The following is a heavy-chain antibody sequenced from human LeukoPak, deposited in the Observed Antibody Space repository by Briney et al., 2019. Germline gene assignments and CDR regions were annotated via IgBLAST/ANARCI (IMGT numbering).Heavy chain of an antibody. J-gene: IGHJ3*02. CDR3: ARVDSSGGSDAFDI. CDR1: AGSISSSSYY. CDR2: IYYSGST. Sequence: PSETLSLTFTVSAGSISSSSYYWGWIRQPPGKGLEWIGSIYYSGSTYYNPSLKSRVTISVDTSKNQFSLKLSSVTAADTAVYFCARVDSSGGSDAFDIWGQGTMVTVSS. V-gene: IGHV4-39*01. D-gene: IGHD3-22*01.